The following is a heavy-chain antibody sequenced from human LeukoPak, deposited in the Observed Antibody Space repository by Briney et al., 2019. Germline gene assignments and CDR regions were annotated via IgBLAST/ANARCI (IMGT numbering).Heavy chain of an antibody. Sequence: PGGSLRLSCAASGFTFSSYSMNWVRQAPGKGLEWVSSICSSSSYIYYADSVKGRSTISRDNAKNSLYLQMNSLRAEDTAVYYCARDDDILTGYKYYFGYWGQGTLVTVSS. CDR3: ARDDDILTGYKYYFGY. V-gene: IGHV3-21*01. J-gene: IGHJ4*02. CDR1: GFTFSSYS. CDR2: ICSSSSYI. D-gene: IGHD3-9*01.